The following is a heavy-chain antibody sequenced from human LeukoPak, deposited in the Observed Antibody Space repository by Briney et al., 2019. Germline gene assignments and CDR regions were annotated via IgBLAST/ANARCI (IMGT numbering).Heavy chain of an antibody. J-gene: IGHJ4*02. Sequence: PSETLSLTCTVSNGSINFVSYYWSWIRQPPGKGLEWLGYIHYTGNTIYNPSLKSRATMSVDMSKNQFSLRLTSVTAADTAVYYCVKVGGTGHFDYWGQGALVTVSS. CDR3: VKVGGTGHFDY. CDR2: IHYTGNT. CDR1: NGSINFVSYY. V-gene: IGHV4-61*01. D-gene: IGHD7-27*01.